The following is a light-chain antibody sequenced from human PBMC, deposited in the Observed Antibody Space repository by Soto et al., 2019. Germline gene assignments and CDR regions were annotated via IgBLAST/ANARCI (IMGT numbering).Light chain of an antibody. CDR3: QQLHDYPIT. CDR1: QSITEK. V-gene: IGKV3-15*01. J-gene: IGKJ5*01. Sequence: IVMTQSPDTLSVSPGERATLSCRASQSITEKVVWYQQKSGQAPRLLIYGAFTRAAGVPSRFSGSGSGTDFTLTISSLQPEDFATYYCQQLHDYPITFGQGTRLEIK. CDR2: GAF.